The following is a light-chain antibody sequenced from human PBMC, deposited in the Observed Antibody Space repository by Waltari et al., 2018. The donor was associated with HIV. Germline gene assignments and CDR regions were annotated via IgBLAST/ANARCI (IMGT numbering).Light chain of an antibody. CDR1: SRNIGPYNL. CDR3: CSYAGSSTLV. V-gene: IGLV2-23*02. Sequence: QSALTQPASVSGSPGQSITISCTGTSRNIGPYNLVSWHQQHPGKAPKTLIYEVSQRPSGVSNRFSGSKSGNTASLTISGLQAEDEADYYCCSYAGSSTLVFGGGTKVTVL. J-gene: IGLJ3*02. CDR2: EVS.